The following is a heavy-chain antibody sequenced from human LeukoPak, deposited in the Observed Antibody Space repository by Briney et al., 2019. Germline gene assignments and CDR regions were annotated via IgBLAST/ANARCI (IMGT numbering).Heavy chain of an antibody. Sequence: PGESLRLSCAASGFTFYDDIVHWVRQTPGRGLEWVSFITWKSHRTHYADSVKGRFTVSRDNSKDSLYLQMNSLRTEDTGLYHCASEVGYRSLGYLGQGTLVNVSS. J-gene: IGHJ4*02. D-gene: IGHD3-3*01. V-gene: IGHV3-43*01. CDR1: GFTFYDDI. CDR2: ITWKSHRT. CDR3: ASEVGYRSLGY.